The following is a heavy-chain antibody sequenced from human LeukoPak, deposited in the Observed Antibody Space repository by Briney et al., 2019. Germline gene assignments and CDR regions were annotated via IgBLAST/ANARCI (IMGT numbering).Heavy chain of an antibody. CDR2: IIPIFGIA. Sequence: GSSVKVSCKASGGTFISYAISWVRQAPGQGLEWMGRIIPIFGIANCAQKFQGRVTITADKSTSTAYMELSSLRSEDTAVYYCAREGSIAAPTYGMDVWGQGTTVTVSS. CDR3: AREGSIAAPTYGMDV. J-gene: IGHJ6*02. V-gene: IGHV1-69*04. CDR1: GGTFISYA. D-gene: IGHD6-6*01.